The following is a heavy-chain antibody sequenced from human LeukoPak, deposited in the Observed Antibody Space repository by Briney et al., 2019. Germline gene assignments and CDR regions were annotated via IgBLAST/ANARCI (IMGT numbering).Heavy chain of an antibody. CDR1: GFTFNNYA. CDR2: ISGSGGST. J-gene: IGHJ4*02. V-gene: IGHV3-23*01. D-gene: IGHD3-3*01. CDR3: ARGYYDFWSGYAGEEYFDY. Sequence: GGSLRLSCAASGFTFNNYAMSWVRQAPGKGLEWVSAISGSGGSTYYADSVKGRFTISRDYSKNTLYLQMNSLRAEDTAVYYCARGYYDFWSGYAGEEYFDYWGQGTLVTVSS.